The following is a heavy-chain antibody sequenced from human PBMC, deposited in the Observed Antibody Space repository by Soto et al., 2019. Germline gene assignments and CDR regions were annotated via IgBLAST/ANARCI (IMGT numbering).Heavy chain of an antibody. CDR1: GYSFTSYW. J-gene: IGHJ3*02. CDR2: IYPDDSDT. Sequence: GESLKISCKGSGYSFTSYWIAWVRQMPGKGLEWMGIIYPDDSDTRYSPSFQGQVTISADKSISTAFLQWSSLRASDTAMYYCARHSSGFAAFDIWGQGTMVTVSS. CDR3: ARHSSGFAAFDI. V-gene: IGHV5-51*01. D-gene: IGHD3-22*01.